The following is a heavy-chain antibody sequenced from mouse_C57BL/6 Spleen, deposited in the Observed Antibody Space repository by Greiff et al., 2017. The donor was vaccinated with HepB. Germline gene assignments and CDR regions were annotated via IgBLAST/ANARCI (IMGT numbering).Heavy chain of an antibody. Sequence: QVQLQQSGAELVKPGASVKISCKASGYAFRSYWMNWVKQRPGKGLEWIGQIYPGDGDTNYNGKFKGKATLTADKSSSTAYMQLSSLTSEDSAVYFCARTGGYGSSYEWFAYWGQGTLVTVSA. D-gene: IGHD1-1*01. J-gene: IGHJ3*01. V-gene: IGHV1-80*01. CDR3: ARTGGYGSSYEWFAY. CDR1: GYAFRSYW. CDR2: IYPGDGDT.